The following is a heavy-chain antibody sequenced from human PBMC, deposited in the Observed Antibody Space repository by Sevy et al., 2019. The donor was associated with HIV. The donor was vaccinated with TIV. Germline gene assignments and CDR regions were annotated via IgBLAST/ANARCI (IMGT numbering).Heavy chain of an antibody. V-gene: IGHV3-33*01. J-gene: IGHJ5*02. CDR1: VFTFSSYA. CDR3: ARDFIAAAGTDWFDP. Sequence: GGSLSLSCPASVFTFSSYALHWFRQAPGKGLEWVAVIWYVGSNKYYPDSMKGRFTISRDNSKNTLYLQMNSLRAEDTAVYYCARDFIAAAGTDWFDPWGQGTLVTVSS. D-gene: IGHD6-13*01. CDR2: IWYVGSNK.